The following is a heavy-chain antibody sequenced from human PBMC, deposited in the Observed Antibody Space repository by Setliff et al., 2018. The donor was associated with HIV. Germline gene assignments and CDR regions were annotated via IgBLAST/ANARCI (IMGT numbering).Heavy chain of an antibody. CDR3: AKAQWLLSHWGFDP. CDR1: GFSFSSYS. Sequence: GGSLRLSCGASGFSFSSYSMNWVRQAPGKGLVWVSRINSDGSVTNYADSVKGRFTISRDNSKNTLYLQMNSLRAEDTAVYYCAKAQWLLSHWGFDPWGQGTLVTVSS. D-gene: IGHD3-3*01. CDR2: INSDGSVT. V-gene: IGHV3-74*01. J-gene: IGHJ5*02.